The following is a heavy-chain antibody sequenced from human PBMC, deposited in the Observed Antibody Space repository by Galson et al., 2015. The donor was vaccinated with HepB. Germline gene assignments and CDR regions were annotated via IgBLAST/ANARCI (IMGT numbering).Heavy chain of an antibody. CDR2: IWYDGSNK. D-gene: IGHD6-13*01. J-gene: IGHJ4*02. Sequence: SLRLSCAASGFTFSSYGMHWVRQAPGKGLEWVAVIWYDGSNKYYADSVKGRFTISRDNSKNTLYLQMNSLRAEDTAVYYCARDDSSSWTRLIDYWGQGTLVTVSS. CDR1: GFTFSSYG. CDR3: ARDDSSSWTRLIDY. V-gene: IGHV3-33*01.